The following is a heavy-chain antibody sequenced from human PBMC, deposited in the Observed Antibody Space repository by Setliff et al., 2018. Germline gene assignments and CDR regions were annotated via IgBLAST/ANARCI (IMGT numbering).Heavy chain of an antibody. D-gene: IGHD3-22*01. V-gene: IGHV4-39*07. CDR2: TYYSGNT. CDR3: ARAPRYFDPTGSYFDF. J-gene: IGHJ4*02. CDR1: GASVSGNSYY. Sequence: KTSETLSLTCTVSGASVSGNSYYWGWIRQPPGKGLEWIASTYYSGNTYYNPSLKSRVTISVDTSKNQFSLKLTSVTAADTAVYYCARAPRYFDPTGSYFDFWGQGTLVTVSS.